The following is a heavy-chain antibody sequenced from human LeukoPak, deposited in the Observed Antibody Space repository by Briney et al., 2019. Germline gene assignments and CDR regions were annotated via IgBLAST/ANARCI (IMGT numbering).Heavy chain of an antibody. Sequence: SETLSLTCSVSGGSINSHYWSWIRQPPGKRLEWIGYVFNTGNTNYNPSLASRVTMSVDTSRAQFFLRLSPVTAADTAIYYCASRPADTTWYGVFDYWSQGTLVTVSS. J-gene: IGHJ4*02. V-gene: IGHV4-59*11. CDR2: VFNTGNT. D-gene: IGHD3-10*01. CDR3: ASRPADTTWYGVFDY. CDR1: GGSINSHY.